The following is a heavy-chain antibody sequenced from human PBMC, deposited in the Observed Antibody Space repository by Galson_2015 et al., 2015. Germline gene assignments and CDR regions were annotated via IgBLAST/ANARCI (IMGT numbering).Heavy chain of an antibody. Sequence: SVKVSCKASGYNFIDYAMQWVRQAPGQKLEWMGWINIGNDDRKYSEKFQGRVAFNRDISASTAYMELSNLRSEDTANYYCARSTTAGTPSDFWGQGTLVTVSS. CDR2: INIGNDDR. CDR3: ARSTTAGTPSDF. J-gene: IGHJ4*02. CDR1: GYNFIDYA. V-gene: IGHV1-3*04. D-gene: IGHD4-23*01.